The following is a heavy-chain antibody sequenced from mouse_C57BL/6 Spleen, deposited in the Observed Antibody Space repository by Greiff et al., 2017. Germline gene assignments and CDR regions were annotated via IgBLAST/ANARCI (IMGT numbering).Heavy chain of an antibody. CDR3: ARGDYGYDLYAMDY. CDR1: GYAFSSSW. D-gene: IGHD2-2*01. V-gene: IGHV1-82*01. CDR2: IYPGDGDT. J-gene: IGHJ4*01. Sequence: VQLQQSGPELVKPGASVKISCKASGYAFSSSWMNWVKQRPGKGLEWIGRIYPGDGDTNYNGKFKGKATLTADKSSSTAYMQLSSLTSEDSAVYFWARGDYGYDLYAMDYWGQGTSVTVAS.